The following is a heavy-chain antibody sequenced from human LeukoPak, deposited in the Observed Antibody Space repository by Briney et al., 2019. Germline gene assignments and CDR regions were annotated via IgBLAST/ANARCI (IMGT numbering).Heavy chain of an antibody. J-gene: IGHJ4*02. CDR2: IKPDGDT. Sequence: PGGSLRLSCAASGFTFTSYWMNWARQAPGKGLEWVANIKPDGDTYYVDSAKGRFTISRDNAKNSLYLQMNSLRAEDTAVYYCAREDGTFDYWGQGALVTVSS. V-gene: IGHV3-7*01. CDR3: AREDGTFDY. D-gene: IGHD1-1*01. CDR1: GFTFTSYW.